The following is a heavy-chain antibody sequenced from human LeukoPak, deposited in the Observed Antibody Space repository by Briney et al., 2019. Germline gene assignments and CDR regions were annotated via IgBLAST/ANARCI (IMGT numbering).Heavy chain of an antibody. CDR3: ARPKYYYENRAFDI. CDR1: GYTFTGYF. J-gene: IGHJ3*02. CDR2: INPNTGDT. Sequence: ASVKVSCKASGYTFTGYFLHWVRQAPGQRPEWLGWINPNTGDTKSAQKFQGWVSMTRDTSISTAYLELSRLKSDDTAVYYCARPKYYYENRAFDIWGQGTMVTVSS. V-gene: IGHV1-2*04. D-gene: IGHD3-22*01.